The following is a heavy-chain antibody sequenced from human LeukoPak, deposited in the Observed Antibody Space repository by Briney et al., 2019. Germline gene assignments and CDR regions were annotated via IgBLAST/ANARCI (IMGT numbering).Heavy chain of an antibody. CDR1: GFTFSSYE. CDR3: ARDSPAFDY. CDR2: ISSSGSNT. J-gene: IGHJ4*02. V-gene: IGHV3-48*03. D-gene: IGHD2-2*01. Sequence: GGSLRLSCEASGFTFSSYEMNWVRQAPGKGLEWVSYISSSGSNTNYADSVKGRFTISRDNAKNSLYLQMNSLKAEDTAVYYCARDSPAFDYWGQGTLVTVSS.